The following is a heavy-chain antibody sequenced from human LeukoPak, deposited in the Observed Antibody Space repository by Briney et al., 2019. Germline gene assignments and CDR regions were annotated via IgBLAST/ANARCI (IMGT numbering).Heavy chain of an antibody. V-gene: IGHV3-74*01. J-gene: IGHJ5*02. D-gene: IGHD1-1*01. CDR1: GFAFSSHW. CDR3: AKLESDWFDP. Sequence: GGSLRLSCSACGFAFSSHWMHWVRQTPGKGLVWVSRISPDGSTTYYADSVKGRSTISRDNAKNSLYLQMNSLRAEDTAVYYCAKLESDWFDPWGQGTLVTVSS. CDR2: ISPDGSTT.